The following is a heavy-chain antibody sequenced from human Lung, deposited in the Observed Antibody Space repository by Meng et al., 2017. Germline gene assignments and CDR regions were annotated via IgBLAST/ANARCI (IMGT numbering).Heavy chain of an antibody. CDR2: INHSGST. CDR1: GGSFSDYY. Sequence: LQQWGAGLLKPSETMSRTCGVAGGSFSDYYWSWIRQSPGKGLEWIGEINHSGSTNYNPSLESRATISVDTSQNNLSLKLSSVTAADSAVYYCARGPTTMAHDFDYWGQGTLVTVSS. J-gene: IGHJ4*02. CDR3: ARGPTTMAHDFDY. V-gene: IGHV4-34*01. D-gene: IGHD4-11*01.